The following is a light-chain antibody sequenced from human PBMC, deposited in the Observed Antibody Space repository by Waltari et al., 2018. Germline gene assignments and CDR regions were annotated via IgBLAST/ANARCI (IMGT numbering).Light chain of an antibody. CDR3: QQYYSIPRS. V-gene: IGKV4-1*01. J-gene: IGKJ2*03. CDR2: WAS. Sequence: DIVMTQSPDSLAVSLGARDTTQCKSRQSGLFSSNNENYLAWYQQKPGQPPKLLIYWASTRESGVPDRFSGSGSGTDFTLTISSLQAEDVAVYYCQQYYSIPRSFGQGTKLEIK. CDR1: QSGLFSSNNENY.